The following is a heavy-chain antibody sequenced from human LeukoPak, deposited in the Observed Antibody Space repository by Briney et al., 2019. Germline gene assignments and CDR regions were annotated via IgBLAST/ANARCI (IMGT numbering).Heavy chain of an antibody. CDR2: ISAYNGNT. CDR1: GYTFTGYY. Sequence: ASVKVSCKASGYTFTGYYMHWVRQAPGQGLEWMGWISAYNGNTNYAQKLQGRVTMTTDTSTSTAYMELRSLRSDDTAVYYCARVATYYFDSSGYSTWGQGTLVTVSS. J-gene: IGHJ5*02. D-gene: IGHD3-22*01. V-gene: IGHV1-18*04. CDR3: ARVATYYFDSSGYST.